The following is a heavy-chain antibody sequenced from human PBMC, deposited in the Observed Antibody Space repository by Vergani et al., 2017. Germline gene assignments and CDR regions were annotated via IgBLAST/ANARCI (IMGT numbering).Heavy chain of an antibody. V-gene: IGHV4-61*02. D-gene: IGHD3-3*01. CDR2: IYTSGST. Sequence: QVQLQESGPGLVKPSQTLSLTCTVSGGSISSGSYYWSWIRKPAGKGLEWIGRIYTSGSTNYNPSLKSRVTISVDTSKNQFSLTLSSVTAADTAVYYCARDRVSDYDFWSGYYDAFDIWGQGTMVTVSS. CDR1: GGSISSGSYY. J-gene: IGHJ3*02. CDR3: ARDRVSDYDFWSGYYDAFDI.